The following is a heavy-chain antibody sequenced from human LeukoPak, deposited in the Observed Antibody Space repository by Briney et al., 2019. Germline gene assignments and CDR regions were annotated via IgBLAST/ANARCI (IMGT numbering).Heavy chain of an antibody. D-gene: IGHD2-2*01. CDR1: GFTFSRYG. Sequence: PGRSLGLSCAASGFTFSRYGLHWVRQAPGKGLEWVAVIANDGKDKKYADSVKGRFTISRDNSKSTLYLQMNSLRAEDTAVYYCAKDQQVGAAAYYFDSWGQGTLVTVSS. CDR2: IANDGKDK. CDR3: AKDQQVGAAAYYFDS. V-gene: IGHV3-30*18. J-gene: IGHJ4*02.